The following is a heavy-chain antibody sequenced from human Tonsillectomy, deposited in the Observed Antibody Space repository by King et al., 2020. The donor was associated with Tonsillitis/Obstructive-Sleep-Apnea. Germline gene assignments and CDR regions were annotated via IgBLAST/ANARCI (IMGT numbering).Heavy chain of an antibody. Sequence: QLVQSGGGLVQPGGSLRLSCAASGFTFSSYAMSWVRQAPGKGLEWVSAISGSGGSTHYADSVKGRFTISRDSSKKTLYMQMNSLSAEDPAVYYCAKDGRGRWSPVGYFDLWGRGTLVTVSS. CDR1: GFTFSSYA. CDR3: AKDGRGRWSPVGYFDL. V-gene: IGHV3-23*04. CDR2: ISGSGGST. J-gene: IGHJ2*01. D-gene: IGHD1-26*01.